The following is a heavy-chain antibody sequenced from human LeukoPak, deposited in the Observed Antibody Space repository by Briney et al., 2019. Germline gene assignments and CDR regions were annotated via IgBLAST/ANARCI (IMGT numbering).Heavy chain of an antibody. J-gene: IGHJ4*02. CDR2: ISAYNGNT. CDR1: GGTFTSYG. Sequence: GASVKGSCKASGGTFTSYGISWVRQAPGQGLEWMGWISAYNGNTNYAQKLQGRVTMTTDTSTSTAYMELRSLRSDDTAVYYCAREVPTTSYDILTGYYNPNFDYWGQGTLVTVSS. CDR3: AREVPTTSYDILTGYYNPNFDY. D-gene: IGHD3-9*01. V-gene: IGHV1-18*01.